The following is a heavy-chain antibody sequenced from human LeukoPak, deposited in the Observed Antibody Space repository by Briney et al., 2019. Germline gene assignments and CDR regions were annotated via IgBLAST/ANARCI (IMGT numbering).Heavy chain of an antibody. D-gene: IGHD6-13*01. J-gene: IGHJ4*02. CDR2: IYYSGST. V-gene: IGHV4-59*01. CDR1: GGSISSYH. CDR3: ARVGAAAGTLFDY. Sequence: SETLSLTCTVSGGSISSYHWSWIRQPPGKGLEWIGYIYYSGSTNYNPSLKSRVTISVDTSKNQFSLKLSSVTAADTAVYYCARVGAAAGTLFDYWGQGTLVTVSS.